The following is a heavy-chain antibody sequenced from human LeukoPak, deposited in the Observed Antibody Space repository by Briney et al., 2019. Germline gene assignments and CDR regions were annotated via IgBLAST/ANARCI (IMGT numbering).Heavy chain of an antibody. Sequence: ASVKVSCKASGYTFTSYYMHWVRQAPGQGLEWMGIINPSGGSTSYAQKFQGRVTMTRDTSTSTVYMELSSLRSEDTAVYYCARELRFWEWLLYYYGMDVWGQGTTVTVSS. V-gene: IGHV1-46*01. D-gene: IGHD3-3*01. J-gene: IGHJ6*02. CDR2: INPSGGST. CDR1: GYTFTSYY. CDR3: ARELRFWEWLLYYYGMDV.